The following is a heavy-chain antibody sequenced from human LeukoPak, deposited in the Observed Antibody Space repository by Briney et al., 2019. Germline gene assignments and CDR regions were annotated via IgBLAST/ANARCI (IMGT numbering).Heavy chain of an antibody. V-gene: IGHV1-3*01. J-gene: IGHJ4*02. Sequence: ASVKVSCTASGYTFNNYAMHWVRQAPGQRLEWMGWINAGNRNTKYSQKFQDRVSITTDTSATTAYMELSSLNSEDTAVFYCARARGYCRSATCYLIDYWGQGTLVTVSS. D-gene: IGHD2-2*01. CDR1: GYTFNNYA. CDR3: ARARGYCRSATCYLIDY. CDR2: INAGNRNT.